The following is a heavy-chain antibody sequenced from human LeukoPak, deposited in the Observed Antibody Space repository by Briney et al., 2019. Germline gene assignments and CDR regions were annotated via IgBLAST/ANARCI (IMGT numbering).Heavy chain of an antibody. J-gene: IGHJ5*02. CDR2: ISAYNGNT. V-gene: IGHV1-18*01. D-gene: IGHD3-10*01. Sequence: ASVKVSCKASGYTFTSYGISWVRQAPGQGLEWMGWISAYNGNTNYAQKFQGRVTMTRDTSTSTVYMELSSLRSEDTAVYYCARVSRRGVPQDWFDPWGQGTLVTVSS. CDR1: GYTFTSYG. CDR3: ARVSRRGVPQDWFDP.